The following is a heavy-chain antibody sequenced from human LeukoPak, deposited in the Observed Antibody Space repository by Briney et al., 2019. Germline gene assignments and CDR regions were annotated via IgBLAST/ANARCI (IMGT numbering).Heavy chain of an antibody. Sequence: KPSETLSLTCTVSGGSISSNGYYWGWIRQPPGEGLEWVGSIYYSGSTYFNPSPKSRVTISVDTSKNQFSLKLSSMTAADTGVYYCARARRSSGWYYFDFWGQGTLVTVSS. CDR2: IYYSGST. CDR3: ARARRSSGWYYFDF. J-gene: IGHJ4*02. V-gene: IGHV4-39*01. CDR1: GGSISSNGYY. D-gene: IGHD6-19*01.